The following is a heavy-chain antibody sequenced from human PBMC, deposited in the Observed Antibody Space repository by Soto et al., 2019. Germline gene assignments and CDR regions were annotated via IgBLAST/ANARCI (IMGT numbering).Heavy chain of an antibody. Sequence: QLQLQESGSGLVKTSETLSLTCTVSGASISYGGFSWSWIRQSPGKGLECIGYISHLKSTYLRPSFKSRLTMSIDRTRDQFSLELSSVTAADMAVYYCARGGGYDSFDYWGQGVLVTVSS. V-gene: IGHV4-30-2*06. J-gene: IGHJ4*02. CDR1: GASISYGGFS. CDR2: ISHLKST. CDR3: ARGGGYDSFDY. D-gene: IGHD5-12*01.